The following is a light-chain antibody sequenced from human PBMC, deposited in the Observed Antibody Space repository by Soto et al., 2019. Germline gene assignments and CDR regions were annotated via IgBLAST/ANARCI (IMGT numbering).Light chain of an antibody. V-gene: IGLV2-14*01. CDR2: EVR. CDR1: SSDVGNYNY. CDR3: SSYSSTKTRV. Sequence: QSVLTQPASVSGSPGQSITISCTGTSSDVGNYNYVSWYQHHPGKAPKVMIYEVRNRPSGVSNRLSGSKSGNTASLTISGLQAEDEADYYCSSYSSTKTRVFGTGTKVTVL. J-gene: IGLJ1*01.